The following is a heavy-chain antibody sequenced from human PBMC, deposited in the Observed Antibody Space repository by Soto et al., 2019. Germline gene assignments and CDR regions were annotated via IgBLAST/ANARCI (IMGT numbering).Heavy chain of an antibody. J-gene: IGHJ5*02. CDR1: GFSLTTSGVG. Sequence: QITLKESGPTLVKPTQTLTLTCTFSGFSLTTSGVGVGWIRQPPGKALEWLAHIYWDDDKRYSPSLKSRLTINKDTSKTQGVRTVTKMDPADTATYFCAHRTTTVTWWFDPWGQETLVTVSA. V-gene: IGHV2-5*02. D-gene: IGHD4-17*01. CDR3: AHRTTTVTWWFDP. CDR2: IYWDDDK.